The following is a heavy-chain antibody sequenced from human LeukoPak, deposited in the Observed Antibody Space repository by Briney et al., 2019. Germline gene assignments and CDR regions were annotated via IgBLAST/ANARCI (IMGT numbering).Heavy chain of an antibody. Sequence: PGGSLRLSCAASGFTVSSNYMSWVRQAPGKGLEWVSVIYSGGSTYYADSVKGRFTISRDNSKNTLYLQMNSLRAEDTAVYYCARDYYGSGSYPFDYWGQGTLVTVSS. V-gene: IGHV3-66*01. D-gene: IGHD3-10*01. J-gene: IGHJ4*02. CDR2: IYSGGST. CDR1: GFTVSSNY. CDR3: ARDYYGSGSYPFDY.